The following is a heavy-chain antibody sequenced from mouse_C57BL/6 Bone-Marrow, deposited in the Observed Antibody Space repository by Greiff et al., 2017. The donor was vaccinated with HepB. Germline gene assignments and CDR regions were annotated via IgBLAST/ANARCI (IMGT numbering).Heavy chain of an antibody. V-gene: IGHV1-55*01. Sequence: QVQLQQPGAELVKPGASVKMSCKASGYTFTSYWITWVKQRPGQGLEWIGDIYPGSGSTNYNEKFKSKATLTVDTSSSTSYMQLSSLTSEDSAVYYCASKKWYHWYFDVWGTGTTVTVSS. CDR3: ASKKWYHWYFDV. D-gene: IGHD2-1*01. CDR1: GYTFTSYW. CDR2: IYPGSGST. J-gene: IGHJ1*03.